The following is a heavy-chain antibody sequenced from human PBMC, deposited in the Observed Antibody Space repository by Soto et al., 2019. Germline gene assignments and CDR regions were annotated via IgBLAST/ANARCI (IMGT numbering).Heavy chain of an antibody. D-gene: IGHD2-21*01. Sequence: QVQVLESGGGVVQPGGSLRLSSATSGFTFSSYSMHWFRQAPGKGLEWVAATSSDEGTKLYADSVKGRFTVSRDNSKNTLYPQMNSLRPEDTAVYYCAREVVLTEWYFDNWGQGILVTVSS. J-gene: IGHJ4*02. CDR1: GFTFSSYS. CDR2: TSSDEGTK. CDR3: AREVVLTEWYFDN. V-gene: IGHV3-30-3*01.